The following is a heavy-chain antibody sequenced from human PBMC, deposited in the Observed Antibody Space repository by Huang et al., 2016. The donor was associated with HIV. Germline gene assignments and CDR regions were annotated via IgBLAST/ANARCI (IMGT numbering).Heavy chain of an antibody. D-gene: IGHD2-21*01. CDR1: GYSFTTYA. J-gene: IGHJ4*02. CDR2: INPGNGNT. CDR3: AREFVIFGAPLWPAY. Sequence: QVQLVQSGAEVKKPGASVKVSCKASGYSFTTYALHWVRQAPGHRPEWMGWINPGNGNTNYSQKFQGRVTITRDTSASTGYMEVSSLTCEDTAVYYCAREFVIFGAPLWPAYWGQGTLISVSS. V-gene: IGHV1-3*01.